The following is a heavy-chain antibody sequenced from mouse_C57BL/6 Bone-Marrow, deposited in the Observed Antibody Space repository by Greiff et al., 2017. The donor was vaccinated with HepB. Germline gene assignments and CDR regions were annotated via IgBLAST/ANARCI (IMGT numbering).Heavy chain of an antibody. CDR1: GYTFTSYW. D-gene: IGHD2-5*01. CDR2: IYPGSGST. V-gene: IGHV1-55*01. CDR3: ARMNFGYSNYEGYYFDY. J-gene: IGHJ2*01. Sequence: VQLQQPGAELVKPGASVKMSCKASGYTFTSYWITWVKQRPGQCLEWIGDIYPGSGSTNYNEKFKSKATLTVDTSSSTAYMQLSSLTSEDSAVYYCARMNFGYSNYEGYYFDYWGQGTTLTVSS.